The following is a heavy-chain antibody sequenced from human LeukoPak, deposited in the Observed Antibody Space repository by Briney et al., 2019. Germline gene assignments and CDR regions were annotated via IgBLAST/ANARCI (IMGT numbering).Heavy chain of an antibody. CDR3: ARSVGSWDSSSWGRGAFDY. J-gene: IGHJ4*02. CDR1: GGSISSYY. D-gene: IGHD6-13*01. CDR2: IYTSGST. Sequence: SETLSLTCTVSGGSISSYYWSWIRQPAGKGLEWIGRIYTSGSTNYNPSLKSRVTMSVDTSKNQFSLKLSSVTAADTAVYYCARSVGSWDSSSWGRGAFDYWGQGTLVTVSS. V-gene: IGHV4-4*07.